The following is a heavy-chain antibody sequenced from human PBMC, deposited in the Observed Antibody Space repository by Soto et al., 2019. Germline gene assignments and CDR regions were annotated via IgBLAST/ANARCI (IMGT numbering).Heavy chain of an antibody. CDR1: GFTFGDYA. CDR2: IRSKAYGGTT. J-gene: IGHJ6*03. Sequence: PGGSLRLSCTASGFTFGDYAMSWFRQAPGKGLEWVGFIRSKAYGGTTEYAASVKGRFTISRDDSKSIAYLQMNSLKTEDTAVYYCTRDNDDFWSGYRSVGYMDVWGKGTTVTVSS. D-gene: IGHD3-3*01. CDR3: TRDNDDFWSGYRSVGYMDV. V-gene: IGHV3-49*03.